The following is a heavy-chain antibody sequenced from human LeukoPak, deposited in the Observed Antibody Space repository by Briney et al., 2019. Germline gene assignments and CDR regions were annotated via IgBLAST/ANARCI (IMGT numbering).Heavy chain of an antibody. CDR1: GFTFDDYA. V-gene: IGHV3-23*01. CDR2: ISGSGGST. D-gene: IGHD3-10*01. CDR3: AKDQPGRTHDY. J-gene: IGHJ4*02. Sequence: PGGSLRLSCAASGFTFDDYAMHWVRQAPGKGLEWVSGISGSGGSTYYADSVKGRFTISRDNSKNTLYLQMNSLRAEDTAVYYCAKDQPGRTHDYWGQGTLVTVSS.